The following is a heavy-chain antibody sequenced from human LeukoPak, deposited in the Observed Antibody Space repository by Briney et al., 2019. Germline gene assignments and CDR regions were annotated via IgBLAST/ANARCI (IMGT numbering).Heavy chain of an antibody. CDR3: TTLGYHLDS. V-gene: IGHV3-48*03. D-gene: IGHD3-22*01. CDR2: IAGSDTTT. J-gene: IGHJ4*02. Sequence: PGGSLSLSCAASGFDFGAYEMNWVRQAPGKGLEWVSYIAGSDTTTYYAAPVKGRFTISRDNAKNSLYLQINSLRAEDTALYYCTTLGYHLDSWGQGTLVTVSS. CDR1: GFDFGAYE.